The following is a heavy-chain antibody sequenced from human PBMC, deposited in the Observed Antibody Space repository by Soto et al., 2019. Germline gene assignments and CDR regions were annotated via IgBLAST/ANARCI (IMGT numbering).Heavy chain of an antibody. Sequence: QVQLQESGPGLVKPSQTLSLTCTVSGGSISSGGYYWSWIRQHPGKGLEWIGFIYYSGSTYYNPSLKSRVTISVDTSKNQFSLKLSSVTAADTAVYYCARGYSSSWFDAFDIWGQGTMVTVSS. D-gene: IGHD6-13*01. V-gene: IGHV4-31*03. CDR3: ARGYSSSWFDAFDI. CDR1: GGSISSGGYY. J-gene: IGHJ3*02. CDR2: IYYSGST.